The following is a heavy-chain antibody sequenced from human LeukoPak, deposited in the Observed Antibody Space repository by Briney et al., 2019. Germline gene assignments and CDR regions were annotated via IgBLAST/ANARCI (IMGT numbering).Heavy chain of an antibody. CDR2: IYYSGST. CDR1: GGSISSSSYY. V-gene: IGHV4-39*07. D-gene: IGHD6-13*01. J-gene: IGHJ3*02. CDR3: ARGFLKAAADAFDI. Sequence: SETLSLTCTVSGGSISSSSYYWGWIRQPPGKGLEWIGSIYYSGSTYYNPSLKSRVTISVDTSKNQFSLKLTSVTVADTAVYYCARGFLKAAADAFDIWGQGTMVTVSS.